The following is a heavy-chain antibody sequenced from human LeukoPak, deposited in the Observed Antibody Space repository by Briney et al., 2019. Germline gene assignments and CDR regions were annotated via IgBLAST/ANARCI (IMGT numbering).Heavy chain of an antibody. CDR2: INRDGSER. V-gene: IGHV3-7*01. D-gene: IGHD3-10*01. J-gene: IGHJ6*02. CDR1: GFGFTFTNYW. Sequence: GGSLRLSCAASGFGFTFTNYWVSWVRQASGMGLEWVATINRDGSERYYADAVKGRFTISRDTAKDSMYLQMNSLRAEDTALYYCAKVLRGVARFSEMDVWGQGTTVTVSS. CDR3: AKVLRGVARFSEMDV.